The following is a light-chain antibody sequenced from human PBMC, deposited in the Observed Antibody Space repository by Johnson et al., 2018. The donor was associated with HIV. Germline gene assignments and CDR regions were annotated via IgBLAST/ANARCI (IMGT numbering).Light chain of an antibody. V-gene: IGLV1-51*01. J-gene: IGLJ1*01. CDR3: GTWDISLSAGV. Sequence: QSVLTQPPSVSAAPGQKVTISCSGSSSNIGNNYVSWNQQLPGTATKLLIYENNKRPSGIPDRFSGSKSGTSATLGITGLQTGDAADYYCGTWDISLSAGVFGTVTKVTVL. CDR1: SSNIGNNY. CDR2: ENN.